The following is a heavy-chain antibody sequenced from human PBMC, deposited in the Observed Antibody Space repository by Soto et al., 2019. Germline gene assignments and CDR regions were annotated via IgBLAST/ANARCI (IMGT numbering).Heavy chain of an antibody. J-gene: IGHJ4*02. CDR2: IIPILGIA. CDR3: ATLATGLRYFDWVPDY. V-gene: IGHV1-69*02. Sequence: ASVKVSCKASGGTFSSYTISWVRQAPGQGLEWMGRIIPILGIANYAQKFQGRVTITADKSTSTAYMELGSLRSEDTAVYYCATLATGLRYFDWVPDYWGQGTLVTVSS. D-gene: IGHD3-9*01. CDR1: GGTFSSYT.